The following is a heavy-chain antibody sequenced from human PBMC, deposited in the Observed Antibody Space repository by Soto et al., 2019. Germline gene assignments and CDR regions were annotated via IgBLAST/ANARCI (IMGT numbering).Heavy chain of an antibody. CDR2: ISYDGSNK. J-gene: IGHJ4*02. CDR3: ARDRIAARPTLFDY. CDR1: GFTFSNYA. D-gene: IGHD6-6*01. V-gene: IGHV3-30-3*01. Sequence: QVQLVESGGGVVQPGRSLRLSCAASGFTFSNYAMHWVRQAPGKGLEWVAVISYDGSNKYYGDSVKGRVTISRDNSKSTLYLHMNSLRGEDTAVYYCARDRIAARPTLFDYWGQGTLVTVSS.